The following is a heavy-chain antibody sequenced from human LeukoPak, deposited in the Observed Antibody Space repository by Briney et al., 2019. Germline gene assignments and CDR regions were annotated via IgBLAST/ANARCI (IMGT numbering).Heavy chain of an antibody. CDR2: IYHSGST. CDR3: ARHSAAPGITIFGVVNCFDP. D-gene: IGHD3-3*01. V-gene: IGHV4-38-2*01. CDR1: GYSISSGYY. Sequence: PSETLSLTCAVPGYSISSGYYWGWIRQPPGKGLEWIGSIYHSGSTYYNPSLKSRVTISVDTSKNQFSLKLSSVTAADTAVYYCARHSAAPGITIFGVVNCFDPWGRGTLVTASS. J-gene: IGHJ5*02.